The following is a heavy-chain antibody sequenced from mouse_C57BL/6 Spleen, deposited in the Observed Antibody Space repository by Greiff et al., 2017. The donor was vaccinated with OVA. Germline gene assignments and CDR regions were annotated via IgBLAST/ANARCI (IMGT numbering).Heavy chain of an antibody. J-gene: IGHJ3*01. CDR3: ARPYGNYVGFAY. D-gene: IGHD2-1*01. CDR2: IDPSDSYT. V-gene: IGHV1-69*01. Sequence: QVQLQQPGAELVMPGASVKLSCKASGYTFTSYWMHWVKQRPGQGLEWIGEIDPSDSYTNYNQKFKGKSTLTVDKSSSTAYMQLSSLTSEDSAVYYGARPYGNYVGFAYWGQGTLVTVSA. CDR1: GYTFTSYW.